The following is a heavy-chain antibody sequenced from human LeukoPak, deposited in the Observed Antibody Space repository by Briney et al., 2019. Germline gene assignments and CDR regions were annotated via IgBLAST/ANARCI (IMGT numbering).Heavy chain of an antibody. CDR1: GGSISSGGYY. CDR2: IYYSGGT. D-gene: IGHD3-16*01. J-gene: IGHJ6*04. V-gene: IGHV4-31*03. Sequence: SETLSLTCTVSGGSISSGGYYWGWIRQHPGKGLEWIGYIYYSGGTYYNPSLKSRVTISVDTSKNQFSLKLSSVTAADTAVYYCARGGYYYYYGMDVWGKGTTVTVSS. CDR3: ARGGYYYYYGMDV.